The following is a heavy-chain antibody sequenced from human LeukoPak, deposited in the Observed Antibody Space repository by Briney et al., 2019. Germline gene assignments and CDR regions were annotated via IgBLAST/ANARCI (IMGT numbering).Heavy chain of an antibody. V-gene: IGHV3-23*01. Sequence: GGSLRLSCAASGFTFSSYEMNWVRQAPGKGLEWVSAISGSGGSTYYADSVKGRFTISRDNSKNTLYLQMNSLRAEDTAVYYCAKRDQLLYDYYYYYGMDVWGQGTTVTVSS. CDR3: AKRDQLLYDYYYYYGMDV. J-gene: IGHJ6*02. CDR2: ISGSGGST. CDR1: GFTFSSYE. D-gene: IGHD2-2*02.